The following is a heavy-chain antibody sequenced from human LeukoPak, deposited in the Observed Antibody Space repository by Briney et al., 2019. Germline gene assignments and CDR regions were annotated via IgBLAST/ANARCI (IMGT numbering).Heavy chain of an antibody. Sequence: GRSLRLSCAASGFTFSSYTVHWVRQAPGKGLDWVAVMSNDGSNKYYADSVKGRFTISRDNSKNTLYLQMNRLRAEDTAVYYCASPSRGGWSHPQDYWGQGTLVTVSS. J-gene: IGHJ4*02. V-gene: IGHV3-30*01. CDR2: MSNDGSNK. CDR3: ASPSRGGWSHPQDY. CDR1: GFTFSSYT. D-gene: IGHD6-19*01.